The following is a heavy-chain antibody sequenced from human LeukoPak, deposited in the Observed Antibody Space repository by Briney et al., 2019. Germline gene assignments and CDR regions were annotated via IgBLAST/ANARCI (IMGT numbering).Heavy chain of an antibody. Sequence: PGRSLRLSCAASGFTFSSYAMHWVRQAPGKGLEWVAIVSDGGSNKYYADCVKGRFTISRDNSKNTLYLQMDSLRVEDTAVYYCARGTLRSYYYYYMDVWGKGTTVTVSS. CDR3: ARGTLRSYYYYYMDV. CDR1: GFTFSSYA. J-gene: IGHJ6*03. V-gene: IGHV3-30-3*01. CDR2: VSDGGSNK. D-gene: IGHD1-1*01.